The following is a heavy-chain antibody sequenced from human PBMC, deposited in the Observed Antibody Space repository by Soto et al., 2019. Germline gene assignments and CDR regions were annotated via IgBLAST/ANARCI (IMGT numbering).Heavy chain of an antibody. CDR3: ARPYYDVLTGYYGDIFDI. D-gene: IGHD3-9*01. Sequence: SETLSVTCTVSGVSISSYYWNWIRQPPGKGLEWIGYIYYSGSTKYNPSLKSRTTISLDTSKNQFSLKLSSVTAADTAVYYCARPYYDVLTGYYGDIFDIWGKGTMVTVSS. V-gene: IGHV4-59*01. CDR1: GVSISSYY. CDR2: IYYSGST. J-gene: IGHJ3*02.